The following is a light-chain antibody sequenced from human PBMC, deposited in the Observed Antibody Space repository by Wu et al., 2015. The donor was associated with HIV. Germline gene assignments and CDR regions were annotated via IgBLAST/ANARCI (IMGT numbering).Light chain of an antibody. V-gene: IGKV3D-20*02. J-gene: IGKJ3*01. CDR3: QQRSNWPPV. CDR2: GAS. CDR1: QSVSSSY. Sequence: EIVLTQSPGTLSLSPGERATLSCRASQSVSSSYLAWYQQTPGQAPRLLIYGASSRATGIPDRFSGSGSGTDFTLTISSLEPEDFAVYYCQQRSNWPPVFGPGTKVDIK.